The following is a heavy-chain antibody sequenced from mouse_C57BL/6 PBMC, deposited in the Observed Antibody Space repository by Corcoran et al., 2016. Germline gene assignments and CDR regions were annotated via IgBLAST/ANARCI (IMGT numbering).Heavy chain of an antibody. J-gene: IGHJ4*01. Sequence: QVQLKQSGAELVRPGASVKLSCKASGYTFTDYYINWVKQRPGQGLEWIARIYPGSGNTYYNEKFKGKATLTAEKSSSTAYMQLSSLTSEDSAVYFCARSIYYGNYGYMDYWGQGTSVTVSS. CDR3: ARSIYYGNYGYMDY. V-gene: IGHV1-76*01. CDR2: IYPGSGNT. D-gene: IGHD2-1*01. CDR1: GYTFTDYY.